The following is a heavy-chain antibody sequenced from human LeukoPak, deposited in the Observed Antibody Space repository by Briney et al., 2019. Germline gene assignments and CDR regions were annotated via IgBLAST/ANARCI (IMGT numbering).Heavy chain of an antibody. J-gene: IGHJ4*02. D-gene: IGHD1-26*01. CDR1: GGSFSGYY. V-gene: IGHV4-34*01. CDR3: ARGRWEPLD. Sequence: SETLSLTCAVYGGSFSGYYWSWIRQPPGKGLEWIGEINHSGSTNYNPSLKSRVTISVDTSKNQFSLKLSSVTAADTAVYYCARGRWEPLDWGQGTLVTVSS. CDR2: INHSGST.